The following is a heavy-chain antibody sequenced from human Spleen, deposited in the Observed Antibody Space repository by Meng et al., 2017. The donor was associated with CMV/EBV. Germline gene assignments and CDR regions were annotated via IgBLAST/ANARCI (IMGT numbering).Heavy chain of an antibody. CDR3: TRDRTTEGEGDFDY. D-gene: IGHD1-1*01. V-gene: IGHV1-18*04. CDR2: ISGDNGHT. Sequence: ASVKVSCKASGYRFSTYGICWMRQAPGQGLEWLGWISGDNGHTKYAQRLQDRVTMTIDISTSTAYMELTRLTSDDTAVYYCTRDRTTEGEGDFDYFGQGTLVTVSS. CDR1: GYRFSTYG. J-gene: IGHJ4*02.